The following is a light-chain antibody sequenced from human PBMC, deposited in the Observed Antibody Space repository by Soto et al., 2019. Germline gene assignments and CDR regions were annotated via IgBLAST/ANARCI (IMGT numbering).Light chain of an antibody. V-gene: IGLV6-57*04. CDR2: EDN. J-gene: IGLJ2*01. CDR3: QSYDSSSVV. Sequence: NFMLTQPHSVSEPPGKTVTISCTRSSGSIASNYVQWYQQRPGSAPTTVIYEDNQRPSGVPDRFSGSIDSSSNSASLTISGLKTEDEADYYCQSYDSSSVVFGGGTKVTVL. CDR1: SGSIASNY.